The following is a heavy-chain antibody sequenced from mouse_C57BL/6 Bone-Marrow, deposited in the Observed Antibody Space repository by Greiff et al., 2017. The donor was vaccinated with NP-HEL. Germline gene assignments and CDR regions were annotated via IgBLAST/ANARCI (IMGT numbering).Heavy chain of an antibody. CDR3: ARNYYGSSWRYAMDY. Sequence: VQGVESGPGLVAPSQSLSITCTVSGFSLTSYAISWVRQPPGKGLEWLGVIWTGGGTNYNSALKSRLSISKDNSKSQVFLKMNSLQTDDTARYYCARNYYGSSWRYAMDYWGQGTSVTVSS. V-gene: IGHV2-9-1*01. CDR1: GFSLTSYA. D-gene: IGHD1-1*01. CDR2: IWTGGGT. J-gene: IGHJ4*01.